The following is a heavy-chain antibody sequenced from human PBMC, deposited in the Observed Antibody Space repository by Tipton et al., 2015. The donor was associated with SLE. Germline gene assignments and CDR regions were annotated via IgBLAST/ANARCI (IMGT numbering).Heavy chain of an antibody. J-gene: IGHJ4*02. Sequence: LRLSCTVSGGSISSYYWSWFRQPPGKGLGWIGYIYYSGSTNYNPSLKSRGTISVDTSKNQFSLKLSSVTAADTAVYYCARGGDYDFWSGYFDYWGQGTLVTVSS. D-gene: IGHD3-3*01. CDR2: IYYSGST. CDR3: ARGGDYDFWSGYFDY. V-gene: IGHV4-59*01. CDR1: GGSISSYY.